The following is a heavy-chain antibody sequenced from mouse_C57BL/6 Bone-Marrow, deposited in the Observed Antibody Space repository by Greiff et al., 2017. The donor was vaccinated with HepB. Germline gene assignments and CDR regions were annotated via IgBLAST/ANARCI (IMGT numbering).Heavy chain of an antibody. D-gene: IGHD1-1*01. J-gene: IGHJ4*01. CDR1: GFTFSDYG. Sequence: DVMLVESGGGLVQPGGSLKLSCAASGFTFSDYGMAWVRQAPRKGPEWVAFISNLAYSIYYADTVTGRFTISRENAKNTLYREMSSLRSEDTAMYYCARRYYGSSYDYYAMDYWGQGTSVTVSS. V-gene: IGHV5-15*04. CDR3: ARRYYGSSYDYYAMDY. CDR2: ISNLAYSI.